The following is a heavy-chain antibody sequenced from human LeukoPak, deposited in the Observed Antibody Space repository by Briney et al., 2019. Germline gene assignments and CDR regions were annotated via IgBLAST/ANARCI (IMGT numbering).Heavy chain of an antibody. J-gene: IGHJ4*02. D-gene: IGHD5-18*01. CDR2: ISAYNGNT. CDR1: GYTFTSYG. Sequence: GASVKVSCKASGYTFTSYGISWVRQAPGQGLEWMGWISAYNGNTNYAQKLQGSVTMTTDTSTSTAYMELRSLRSDDTAVYYCAKDRPMLNGYSYGLVVLFDNWGQGTLVTVSS. CDR3: AKDRPMLNGYSYGLVVLFDN. V-gene: IGHV1-18*01.